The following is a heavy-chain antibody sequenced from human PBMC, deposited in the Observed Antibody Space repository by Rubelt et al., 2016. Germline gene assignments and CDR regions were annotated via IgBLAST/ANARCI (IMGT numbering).Heavy chain of an antibody. D-gene: IGHD1-1*01. J-gene: IGHJ6*02. V-gene: IGHV3-7*05. CDR3: AKETDPRNAKEEYYYYGMDV. Sequence: MSWVRQAPGKGLEWVANIKQDGSEKYYVDSVKGRFTISRDNSKNSLYLQMNSLRTEDTALYYCAKETDPRNAKEEYYYYGMDVWGQGTTVTVSS. CDR2: IKQDGSEK.